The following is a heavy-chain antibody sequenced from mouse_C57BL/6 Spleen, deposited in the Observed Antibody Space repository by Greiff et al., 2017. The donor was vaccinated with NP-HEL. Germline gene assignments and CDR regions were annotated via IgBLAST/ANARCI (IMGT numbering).Heavy chain of an antibody. D-gene: IGHD1-1*01. CDR1: GFNIKDYY. CDR3: TFYYYGSSSLFDY. J-gene: IGHJ2*01. CDR2: IDPEDGDT. Sequence: VQLKESGAELVRPGASVKLSCTASGFNIKDYYMHWVKQRPEQGLEWIGRIDPEDGDTEYAPKFQGKATMTADTSSNTAYLQLSSLTSEDTAVYYCTFYYYGSSSLFDYWGQGTTLTVSS. V-gene: IGHV14-1*01.